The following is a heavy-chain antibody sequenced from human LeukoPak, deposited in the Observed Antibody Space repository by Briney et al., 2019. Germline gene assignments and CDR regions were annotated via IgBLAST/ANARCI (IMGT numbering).Heavy chain of an antibody. Sequence: AGGSLRLSCAASGFTFSSYGMHWVRQAPGKGLEWVAFIRYDGSNKYYADSVKGRFTISRDNSKNTLYLQMNSLRAEDTAVYYCARAVYYGSGSDAFDIWGQGTMVTVSS. J-gene: IGHJ3*02. V-gene: IGHV3-30*02. CDR1: GFTFSSYG. CDR3: ARAVYYGSGSDAFDI. CDR2: IRYDGSNK. D-gene: IGHD3-10*01.